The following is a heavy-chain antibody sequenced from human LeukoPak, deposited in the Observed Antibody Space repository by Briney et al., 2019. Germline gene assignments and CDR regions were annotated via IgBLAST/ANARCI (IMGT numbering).Heavy chain of an antibody. CDR1: GFTFSSYA. J-gene: IGHJ6*02. D-gene: IGHD3-10*01. V-gene: IGHV3-30-3*01. CDR2: ISYDGSNK. CDR3: ARDSNSGSGMDV. Sequence: PGRSLRLSCAASGFTFSSYAMHWVRQAPGKGLEWVAVISYDGSNKYYADSVKGRFTISRDNSKNTLCLQMNSLRAEDTAVYYCARDSNSGSGMDVWGQGTTVTVSS.